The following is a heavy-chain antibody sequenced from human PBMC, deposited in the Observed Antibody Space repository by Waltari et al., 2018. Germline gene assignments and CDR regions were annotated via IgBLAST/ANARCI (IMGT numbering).Heavy chain of an antibody. CDR3: ARGRATGYQWLVQTFDY. CDR2: VNPNGGGT. Sequence: QVQLVQSGAEVTKPGASVKVSCKASGYTFTGYYLHWVRQAPGQGLEWMGPVNPNGGGTNYAHKFQGRVTMTRDTSSSTDNMELSRLRSDDTAGYYWARGRATGYQWLVQTFDYWGEGTLVTVSS. CDR1: GYTFTGYY. V-gene: IGHV1-2*06. J-gene: IGHJ4*02. D-gene: IGHD6-19*01.